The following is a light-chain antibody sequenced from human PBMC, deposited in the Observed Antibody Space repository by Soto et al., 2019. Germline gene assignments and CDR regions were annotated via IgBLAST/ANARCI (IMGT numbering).Light chain of an antibody. Sequence: AIRMTQSPSSFSASTGDRVTITCRASQGISSYLAWYQQKPGKAPKLLIYAASTLQSGVPSRFRGSESGTDFTLTISCLQSEDFATYYCQPYYSYPFTFRPGTKVDIK. CDR3: QPYYSYPFT. CDR2: AAS. V-gene: IGKV1-8*01. CDR1: QGISSY. J-gene: IGKJ3*01.